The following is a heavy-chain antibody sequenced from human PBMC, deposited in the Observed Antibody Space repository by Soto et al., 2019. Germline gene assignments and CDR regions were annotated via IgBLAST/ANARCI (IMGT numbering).Heavy chain of an antibody. Sequence: SVKVSCKASGGTFSSYAISWVRQAPGQGLEWMGGIIPIFGTANYAQKFQGRVTITADESTSTAYMELSSLRSEDTAVYYCAREGVYSSSAGLSWFDPWGQGTLVTVSS. J-gene: IGHJ5*02. V-gene: IGHV1-69*13. CDR3: AREGVYSSSAGLSWFDP. CDR2: IIPIFGTA. CDR1: GGTFSSYA. D-gene: IGHD6-6*01.